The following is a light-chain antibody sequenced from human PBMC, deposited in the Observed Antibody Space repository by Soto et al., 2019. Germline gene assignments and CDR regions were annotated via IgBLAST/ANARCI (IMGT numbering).Light chain of an antibody. CDR1: QSVSSN. J-gene: IGKJ1*01. V-gene: IGKV3D-15*01. CDR3: QQYYAIPRT. Sequence: EIVMTQSPATLSVSPGERATLSCRASQSVSSNLAWYQQKPGQAPRLLIYGASTRATGIPARFSGSGSGTEFTLTISSLQSEDLAVYYCQQYYAIPRTFGQGTKVEL. CDR2: GAS.